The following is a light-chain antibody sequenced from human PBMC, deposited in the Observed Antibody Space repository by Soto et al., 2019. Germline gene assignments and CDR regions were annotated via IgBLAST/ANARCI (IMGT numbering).Light chain of an antibody. CDR3: SSYAGSNNLYV. CDR2: EVS. CDR1: SSEVGGYND. Sequence: QSVLTQPPAAAGAPGQAVTISCTGTSSEVGGYNDVSWYQQPPGKAPKLMIYEVSKRPSGVPDRFSGSKSGNTASLTVSGLQAEDEADYYCSSYAGSNNLYVFGTGTKVTVL. V-gene: IGLV2-8*01. J-gene: IGLJ1*01.